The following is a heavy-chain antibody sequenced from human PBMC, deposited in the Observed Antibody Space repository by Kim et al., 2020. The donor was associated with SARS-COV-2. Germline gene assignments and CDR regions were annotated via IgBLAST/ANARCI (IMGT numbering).Heavy chain of an antibody. V-gene: IGHV3-23*01. J-gene: IGHJ4*02. D-gene: IGHD6-19*01. CDR2: ISGSGFST. CDR3: AKDGVVAGSQPYYFDY. Sequence: GGSLRLSCVVSGFTFNNHVMSWVRQAPGKGLEWVSAISGSGFSTQYADSVKGRFTISRDNSKNTLDLQMKSLRAEDTALYYCAKDGVVAGSQPYYFDYWGQGTLVTVSS. CDR1: GFTFNNHV.